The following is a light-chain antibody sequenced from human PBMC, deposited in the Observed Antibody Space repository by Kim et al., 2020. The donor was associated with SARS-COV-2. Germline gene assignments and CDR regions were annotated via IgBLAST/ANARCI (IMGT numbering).Light chain of an antibody. CDR3: QAWDSSTGVV. Sequence: VSPGQPATITCSGDELGDKFVCWYQQKPGQSPVLVMYQDPKRPSGIPGRFSGLNSGDTATLTISGTQAMDEADYFCQAWDSSTGVVFGGGTQLTVL. V-gene: IGLV3-1*01. CDR1: ELGDKF. J-gene: IGLJ2*01. CDR2: QDP.